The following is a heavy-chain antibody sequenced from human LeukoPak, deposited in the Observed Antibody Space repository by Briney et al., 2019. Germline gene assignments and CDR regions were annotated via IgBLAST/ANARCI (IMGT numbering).Heavy chain of an antibody. CDR2: IYYSGST. CDR3: ARVVVVVVAATLENYFDY. J-gene: IGHJ4*02. CDR1: GGYISSGGSY. D-gene: IGHD2-15*01. Sequence: SETLSLTCTASGGYISSGGSYWSWIRQHPGKGLEWIGYIYYSGSTYYNPSLKSRVTISVDTSKNQFSLKLSSVTAADTAVYYCARVVVVVVAATLENYFDYWGQGTLVTVSS. V-gene: IGHV4-31*03.